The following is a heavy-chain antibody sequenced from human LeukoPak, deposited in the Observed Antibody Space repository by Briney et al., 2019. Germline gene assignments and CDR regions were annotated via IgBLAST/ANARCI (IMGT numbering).Heavy chain of an antibody. J-gene: IGHJ4*02. Sequence: GGSRRLSCAASGFTFSSFAMSWVRQLQGKGREWVSAISGSGGSTYYADSGKGRFTISRDNSKNTLYLQMNSLRAEDTAVYYCAEGVLRFLEGGYYFDYWGQGTLVTVSS. D-gene: IGHD3-3*01. CDR3: AEGVLRFLEGGYYFDY. V-gene: IGHV3-23*01. CDR2: ISGSGGST. CDR1: GFTFSSFA.